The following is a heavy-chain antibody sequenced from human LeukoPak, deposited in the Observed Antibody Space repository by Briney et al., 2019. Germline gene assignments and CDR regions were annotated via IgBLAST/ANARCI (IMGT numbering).Heavy chain of an antibody. D-gene: IGHD1-26*01. CDR3: AKSVGATTGGFDY. Sequence: GGSLRLSCAASGFTFDDYAMHWVRQAPGKGLEWVSGITWNSYSMGYADSAKGRFTITRDNAKNSLFLQMNSLRADDVALYYCAKSVGATTGGFDYWGQGTLVTVSS. CDR2: ITWNSYSM. V-gene: IGHV3-9*03. CDR1: GFTFDDYA. J-gene: IGHJ4*02.